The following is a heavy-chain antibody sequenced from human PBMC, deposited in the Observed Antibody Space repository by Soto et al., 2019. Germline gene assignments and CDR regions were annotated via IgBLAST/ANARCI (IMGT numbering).Heavy chain of an antibody. D-gene: IGHD6-19*01. V-gene: IGHV3-66*01. CDR2: IYSGDST. CDR3: ARAVAGDVDY. J-gene: IGHJ4*02. CDR1: GLTVSRNY. Sequence: PGGSLRLSCAASGLTVSRNYMSWVRQAPGKGLEWVSVIYSGDSTYYADSVKGRFTISRDNSKNTLYLQMNSLRAEDTAMYYCARAVAGDVDYWGQGTLVTVSS.